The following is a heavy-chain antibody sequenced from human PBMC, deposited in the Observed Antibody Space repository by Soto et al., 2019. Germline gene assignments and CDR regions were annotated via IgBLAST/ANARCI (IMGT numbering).Heavy chain of an antibody. CDR1: GGSISSYY. CDR3: ARTQYSSFPYYYYYGMDV. D-gene: IGHD6-6*01. V-gene: IGHV4-59*01. CDR2: IYYSGST. Sequence: QVQLQESGPGLVKPSETLSLTCTVSGGSISSYYWSWIRQPPGKGLEWIGYIYYSGSTKYNPSLKSRVTISVDTSKNQFSLKLSSVTAADTAVYYCARTQYSSFPYYYYYGMDVWGQGTTVTVSS. J-gene: IGHJ6*02.